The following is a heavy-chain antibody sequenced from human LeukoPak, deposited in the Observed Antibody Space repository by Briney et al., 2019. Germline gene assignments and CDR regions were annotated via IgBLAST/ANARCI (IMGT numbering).Heavy chain of an antibody. Sequence: ASVKVSCKASGYTFTSYGISWVRQAPGQGLEWMGRIIPILGIANYAQKFQGRVTITADKSTSTAYMELSSLRSEDTAVYYCARGPTVTFRWFDPWGQGTLVTVSS. CDR1: GYTFTSYG. CDR3: ARGPTVTFRWFDP. D-gene: IGHD4-17*01. V-gene: IGHV1-69*04. CDR2: IIPILGIA. J-gene: IGHJ5*02.